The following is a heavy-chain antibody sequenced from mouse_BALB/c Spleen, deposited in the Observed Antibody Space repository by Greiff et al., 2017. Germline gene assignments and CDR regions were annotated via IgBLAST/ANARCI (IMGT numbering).Heavy chain of an antibody. CDR2: IYWDDDK. D-gene: IGHD1-2*01. Sequence: QVTLKVCGPGILQPSQTLSLTCSFSGFSLSTSGMGVSWIRQPSGKGLEWLAHIYWDDDKRYNPSLKSRLTISKDTSRNQVFLKITSVDTADTATYYCARSPPSLLRPYYAMDYWGQGTSVTVSS. CDR1: GFSLSTSGMG. J-gene: IGHJ4*01. V-gene: IGHV8-12*01. CDR3: ARSPPSLLRPYYAMDY.